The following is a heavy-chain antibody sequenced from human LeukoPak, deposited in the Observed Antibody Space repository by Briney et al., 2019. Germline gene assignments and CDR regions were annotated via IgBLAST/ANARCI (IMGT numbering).Heavy chain of an antibody. J-gene: IGHJ3*02. D-gene: IGHD1-26*01. CDR3: AKAGWYSAKTYATYDDAYDI. CDR1: GFTFSSYT. CDR2: VSGSSNI. V-gene: IGHV3-48*02. Sequence: PGGSLRLSCAASGFTFSSYTMNWVRQAPGKGLEWVSTVSGSSNIHYSDSVKGRFTISRDNARNSLYLQMNSLRDEDTAVYYCAKAGWYSAKTYATYDDAYDIWGQGTMVTVSS.